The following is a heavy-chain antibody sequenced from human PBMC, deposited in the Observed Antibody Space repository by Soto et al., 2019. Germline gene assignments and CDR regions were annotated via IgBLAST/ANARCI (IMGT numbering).Heavy chain of an antibody. CDR3: ARGEYYYGSGSYYNDAFDI. D-gene: IGHD3-10*01. Sequence: ASVKVSCKASGYTFTGYYMHWVRQAPGQGLEWMGWINPNSGGTNYAQKFQGWVTMTRDTSISTAYMELSRLRSDDTAVYYCARGEYYYGSGSYYNDAFDIWGQGTMVTVSS. CDR2: INPNSGGT. J-gene: IGHJ3*02. CDR1: GYTFTGYY. V-gene: IGHV1-2*04.